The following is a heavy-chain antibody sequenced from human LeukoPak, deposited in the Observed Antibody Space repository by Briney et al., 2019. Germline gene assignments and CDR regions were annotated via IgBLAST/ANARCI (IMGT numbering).Heavy chain of an antibody. V-gene: IGHV3-21*04. CDR2: IGTTGSYI. Sequence: GGSLRLSCAPSGFTFSNYSKNWVRQAPGKGLEWVSSIGTTGSYIFYADSVKGRFTISRDNAKNSLYLQMNSLRAEDTAVYYCARSGGYYYGSGSYPFEYWGQGTLVTVSS. CDR3: ARSGGYYYGSGSYPFEY. D-gene: IGHD3-10*01. J-gene: IGHJ4*02. CDR1: GFTFSNYS.